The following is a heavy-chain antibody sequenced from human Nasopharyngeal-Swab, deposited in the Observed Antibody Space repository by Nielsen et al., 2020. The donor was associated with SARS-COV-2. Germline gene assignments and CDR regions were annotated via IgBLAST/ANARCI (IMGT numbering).Heavy chain of an antibody. CDR1: GFSFNLYT. V-gene: IGHV3-21*01. CDR3: ARDTPAMFAY. CDR2: ISSRGDYI. Sequence: GESLKISCAGSGFSFNLYTMNWVRQAPGKGLEWVSAISSRGDYIYYADSVKGRFTISRDNAKNSLYLQMNSLRAEDTAVYYCARDTPAMFAYWGQGTLVTVSS. J-gene: IGHJ4*02.